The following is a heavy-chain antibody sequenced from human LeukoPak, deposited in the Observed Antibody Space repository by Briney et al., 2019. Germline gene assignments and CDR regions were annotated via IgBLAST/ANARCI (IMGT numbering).Heavy chain of an antibody. J-gene: IGHJ3*02. Sequence: SETLSLTCAVSGGSISSYYWSWIRQPPGKGLEWIGYIYYSGSTNYNPSLKSRVTISVDTSKNQFSLKLSSVTAADTAVYYCARHRWAFDIWGQGTMVTVSS. CDR1: GGSISSYY. CDR3: ARHRWAFDI. V-gene: IGHV4-59*08. D-gene: IGHD4-23*01. CDR2: IYYSGST.